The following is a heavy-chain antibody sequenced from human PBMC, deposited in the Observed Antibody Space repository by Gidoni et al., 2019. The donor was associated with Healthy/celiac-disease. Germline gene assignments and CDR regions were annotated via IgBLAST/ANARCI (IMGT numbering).Heavy chain of an antibody. CDR1: GFTLRNAW. Sequence: EVQLVESGGGLVKPGGSLRLSCAASGFTLRNAWMRWVRQAPGKGLEWVGRIKSKTDGGTTDYAAPVKGRFTISRDDSKNTLYLQMNSLKTEDTAVYYCTTSVGVFFGVVTGSDYWGQGTLVTVSS. CDR2: IKSKTDGGTT. V-gene: IGHV3-15*01. CDR3: TTSVGVFFGVVTGSDY. D-gene: IGHD3-3*01. J-gene: IGHJ4*02.